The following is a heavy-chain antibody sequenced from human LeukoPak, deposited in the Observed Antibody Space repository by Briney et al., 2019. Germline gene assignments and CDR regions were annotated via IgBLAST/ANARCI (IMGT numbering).Heavy chain of an antibody. V-gene: IGHV3-48*03. D-gene: IGHD3-3*01. CDR1: GFMFSSHE. Sequence: GGSLRLSCGAYGFMFSSHEMNWVRQAPGKGLEWVSYISSSGSTIYYADSVKGRFTISRDNAKNSLYLQMNSLRAEDTAVYYCARDRDPYYDFWSGYSYYFDYWGQGTLVTVSS. CDR2: ISSSGSTI. J-gene: IGHJ4*02. CDR3: ARDRDPYYDFWSGYSYYFDY.